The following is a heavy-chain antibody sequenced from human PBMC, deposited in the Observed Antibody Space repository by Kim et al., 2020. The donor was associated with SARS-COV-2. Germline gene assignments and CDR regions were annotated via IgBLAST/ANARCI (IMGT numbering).Heavy chain of an antibody. V-gene: IGHV4-38-2*02. CDR3: ARVGYDYVWGRNRFDP. Sequence: SETLSLTCTVSGYSISSGYYWGWIRQPPGKGLEWIGSIYHSGSTYYNPSLKSRVTISVDTSKNQFSLKLSSVTAADTAVYYCARVGYDYVWGRNRFDPWGQGTLVTVSS. CDR1: GYSISSGYY. D-gene: IGHD3-16*01. J-gene: IGHJ5*02. CDR2: IYHSGST.